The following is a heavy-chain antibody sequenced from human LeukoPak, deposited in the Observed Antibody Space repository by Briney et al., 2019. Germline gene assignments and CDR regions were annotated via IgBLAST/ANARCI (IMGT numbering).Heavy chain of an antibody. CDR3: ARDSTWQLDY. Sequence: GGSLRLSCTASGFTFSTHWMTWVRQPPGKGLEWVANIKEDGSVKYYVDSVKGRFTISRDNTKNALYLQMNSLRADDTAVYFCARDSTWQLDYWGQGSLVTVSS. D-gene: IGHD5-12*01. CDR2: IKEDGSVK. V-gene: IGHV3-7*03. J-gene: IGHJ4*02. CDR1: GFTFSTHW.